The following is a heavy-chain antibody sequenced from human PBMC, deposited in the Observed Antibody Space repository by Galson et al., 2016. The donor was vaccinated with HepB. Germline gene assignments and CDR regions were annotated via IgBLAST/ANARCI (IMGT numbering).Heavy chain of an antibody. CDR3: ARDNVHFGSGSLPWCFDL. Sequence: SLRLSCAASGFTVSSNYMSWVRQAPGKGLEWVSVIYSGDNTCYADSVKGRFTISRDSFKNTVYLQMDNLSTDDTAVYYCARDNVHFGSGSLPWCFDLGGRGTLVTVSS. V-gene: IGHV3-53*01. J-gene: IGHJ2*01. D-gene: IGHD3-10*01. CDR1: GFTVSSNY. CDR2: IYSGDNT.